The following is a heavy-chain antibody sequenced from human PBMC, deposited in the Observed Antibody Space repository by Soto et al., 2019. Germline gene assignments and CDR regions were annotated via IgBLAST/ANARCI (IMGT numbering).Heavy chain of an antibody. V-gene: IGHV3-21*01. CDR2: ISSSRSYI. Sequence: GGSLRLSCAASGFTFSSYSMNWVRQAPGKGLEWVASISSSRSYIYYADSVKGRFTISRDKAKNSLYLQMNSLRAEDTAVYYCARTGVNIVGARAADNWFDPWGQGTLVTVSS. CDR1: GFTFSSYS. D-gene: IGHD2-2*01. CDR3: ARTGVNIVGARAADNWFDP. J-gene: IGHJ5*02.